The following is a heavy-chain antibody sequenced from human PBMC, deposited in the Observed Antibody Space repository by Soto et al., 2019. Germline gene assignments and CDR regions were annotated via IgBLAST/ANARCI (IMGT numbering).Heavy chain of an antibody. CDR1: GFTFSSYG. D-gene: IGHD6-13*01. Sequence: PVGSLRLSCAASGFTFSSYGMHWVRQAPGKGLEWVAVIWYDGSNKYYADSVKGRFTISRDNSKNTLYLQMNSLRAEDTAVYYCARELAAAGHYYYYYYGMDVWGQGTTVTVSS. V-gene: IGHV3-33*01. J-gene: IGHJ6*02. CDR3: ARELAAAGHYYYYYYGMDV. CDR2: IWYDGSNK.